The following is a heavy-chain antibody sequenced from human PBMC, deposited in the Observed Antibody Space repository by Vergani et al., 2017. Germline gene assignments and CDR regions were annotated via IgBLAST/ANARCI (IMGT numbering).Heavy chain of an antibody. Sequence: QSTLKESGPTLVKPTQTLTLTCTFSGFSLSTSGVGVGWIRQPPGKALEWLALIYWNDDKRYSPSLKSRLTITKDTSKKQVVLTMTNMDPVDTATYYCAHTHGYNYVGDFDYWGQGTLVTVSS. CDR2: IYWNDDK. J-gene: IGHJ4*02. V-gene: IGHV2-5*01. CDR3: AHTHGYNYVGDFDY. CDR1: GFSLSTSGVG. D-gene: IGHD5-24*01.